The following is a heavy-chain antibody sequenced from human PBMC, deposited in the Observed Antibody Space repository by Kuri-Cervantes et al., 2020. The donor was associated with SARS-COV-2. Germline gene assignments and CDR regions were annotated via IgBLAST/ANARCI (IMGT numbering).Heavy chain of an antibody. CDR1: GDSISSYY. CDR2: IYISGSA. CDR3: AGGYTGWISN. V-gene: IGHV4-4*07. D-gene: IGHD2-2*03. Sequence: GSLRLSCTVSGDSISSYYWSWIRQPAGKGLEWIGRIYISGSANYNPSLESRVTMSIDTSRNQFSLRLSSVTAADTAVYYCAGGYTGWISNWGQGTLVTVSS. J-gene: IGHJ4*02.